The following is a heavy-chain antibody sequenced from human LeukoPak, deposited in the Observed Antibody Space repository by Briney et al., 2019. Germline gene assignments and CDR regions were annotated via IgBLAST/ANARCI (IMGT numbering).Heavy chain of an antibody. CDR1: GFTFSNYF. J-gene: IGHJ5*02. CDR3: ARRVDATRWFDP. D-gene: IGHD2-15*01. Sequence: GGSLRLSCAASGFTFSNYFMHWVRQAPGKGLVWVSRINSDGTSTMYADSVKGRFTISRDNAKNMLYMQMNSLRDEDTAVYYCARRVDATRWFDPWGQGTLVTVSS. CDR2: INSDGTST. V-gene: IGHV3-74*03.